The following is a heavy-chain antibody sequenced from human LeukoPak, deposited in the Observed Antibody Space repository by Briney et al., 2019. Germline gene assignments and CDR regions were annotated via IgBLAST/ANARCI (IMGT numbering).Heavy chain of an antibody. J-gene: IGHJ5*02. CDR2: ISWNSGSI. V-gene: IGHV3-9*01. CDR3: AKDGRVAPHSSPSWFDP. Sequence: GGSLRLSCAASGFTFDDYAMHWVRQAPGKGLEWVSGISWNSGSIGYADSVKGRFTISRDNAKNSLYLQMNSLRAEDTALYYCAKDGRVAPHSSPSWFDPWGQATLVTVSS. D-gene: IGHD6-13*01. CDR1: GFTFDDYA.